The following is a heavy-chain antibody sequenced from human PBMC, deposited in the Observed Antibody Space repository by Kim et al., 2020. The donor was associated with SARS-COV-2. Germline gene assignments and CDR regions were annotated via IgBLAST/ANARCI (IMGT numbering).Heavy chain of an antibody. CDR3: ARAPRERGFDP. Sequence: SETLSLTCTVSGDSMSGYYWSWIRQSPGNALEWLGYIYSTGTTYYNPSLRGRVTMSIATSKNQFSLTLNSVTAADTAVYSCARAPRERGFDPWGQGTL. V-gene: IGHV4-4*09. CDR2: IYSTGTT. J-gene: IGHJ5*02. CDR1: GDSMSGYY. D-gene: IGHD1-26*01.